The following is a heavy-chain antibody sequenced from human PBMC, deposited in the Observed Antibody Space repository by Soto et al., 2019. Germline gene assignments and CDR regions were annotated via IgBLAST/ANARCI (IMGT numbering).Heavy chain of an antibody. Sequence: HPGGSLRLSCAASGFTFSSFEMNWVRQAPGKGLEWVSKIGSSGSTIWYADSVKGRFTISRDNAKNSLYLQMNSLRGEDTAVYYCARATYSSSYYFDSWGQGTLVTVSS. J-gene: IGHJ4*02. CDR2: IGSSGSTI. D-gene: IGHD6-6*01. CDR3: ARATYSSSYYFDS. V-gene: IGHV3-48*03. CDR1: GFTFSSFE.